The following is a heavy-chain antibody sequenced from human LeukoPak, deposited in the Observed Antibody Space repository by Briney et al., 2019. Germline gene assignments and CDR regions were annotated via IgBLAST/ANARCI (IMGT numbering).Heavy chain of an antibody. J-gene: IGHJ5*02. V-gene: IGHV3-7*04. D-gene: IGHD4-17*01. Sequence: GGSLRLSCAASGFTFSSYCMSWVRQAPGKGLEWVANIKQDGSEKYYVDSLKGRFTISRDNAKNSLYLQMNRLRAEDTAVYYCARAPTVPTRVCASWGQGTLVTVSS. CDR3: ARAPTVPTRVCAS. CDR1: GFTFSSYC. CDR2: IKQDGSEK.